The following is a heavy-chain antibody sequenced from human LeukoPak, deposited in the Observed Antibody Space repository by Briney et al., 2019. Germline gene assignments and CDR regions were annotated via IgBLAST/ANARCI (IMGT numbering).Heavy chain of an antibody. CDR1: GGSISSSNW. CDR2: IYHSGST. D-gene: IGHD6-19*01. J-gene: IGHJ5*02. CDR3: ARSASSSGWSNWFDP. Sequence: SETLSLTCAVSGGSISSSNWWSWVRQPPGKGLEWIGEIYHSGSTNYNPSLKSRVTISVDTSKNQFSLKLSSVTAADTAVYYCARSASSSGWSNWFDPWGQGTLVTVSS. V-gene: IGHV4-4*02.